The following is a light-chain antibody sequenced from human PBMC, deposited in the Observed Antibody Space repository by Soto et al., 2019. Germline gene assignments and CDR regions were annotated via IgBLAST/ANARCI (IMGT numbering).Light chain of an antibody. CDR3: QRYGASSFT. CDR1: QSVDSSY. J-gene: IGKJ2*01. Sequence: PGERATVSCRASQSVDSSYLSWYQHKPGQAPRLLIYATSSRATGIPDRFSGSGSGTDFTLTISRLEPEDFAVYYCQRYGASSFTFGQGTNLEIK. V-gene: IGKV3-20*01. CDR2: ATS.